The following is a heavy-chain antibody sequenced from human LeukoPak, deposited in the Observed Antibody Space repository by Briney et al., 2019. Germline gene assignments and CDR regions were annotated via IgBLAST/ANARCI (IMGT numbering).Heavy chain of an antibody. J-gene: IGHJ3*02. D-gene: IGHD5-18*01. CDR3: ARDVNAVTDAFDI. V-gene: IGHV1-2*02. Sequence: ASVKVSCKASGDSFTGYYMHWVRQAPGQGLEWMGWINGNSGGTNYAQKFQGRVTMTRDTSISTAYMELNRLRSDDTAVYYCARDVNAVTDAFDIWGQGTMVTVSS. CDR2: INGNSGGT. CDR1: GDSFTGYY.